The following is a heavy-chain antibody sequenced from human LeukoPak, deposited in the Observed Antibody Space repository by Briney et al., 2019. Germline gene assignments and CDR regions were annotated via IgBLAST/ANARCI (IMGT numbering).Heavy chain of an antibody. CDR3: AREGYYLNWFDP. J-gene: IGHJ5*02. CDR1: GASFSRDY. Sequence: SETLSLTCAVYGASFSRDYWSWIRQPPGKGLEWIGYIYYSGSTNYNPSLKSRVTISVDTSKNQFSLKLSSVTAADTAVYYCAREGYYLNWFDPWGQGTLVTVSS. CDR2: IYYSGST. D-gene: IGHD3-22*01. V-gene: IGHV4-59*01.